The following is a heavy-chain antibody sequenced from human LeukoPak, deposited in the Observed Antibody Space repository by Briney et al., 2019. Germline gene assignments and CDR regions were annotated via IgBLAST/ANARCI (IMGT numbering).Heavy chain of an antibody. CDR1: DVSISNNGRY. CDR2: AYHTGAT. Sequence: SETLSLTCSVSDVSISNNGRYWAWIRQSPGKGLEWIGSAYHTGATNYNPSLESRVSMSVDTSKNQFSLRLTSATAADTAVYYCARRGAVAVGYWGQGTLVTVSS. J-gene: IGHJ4*02. CDR3: ARRGAVAVGY. V-gene: IGHV4-39*07. D-gene: IGHD6-19*01.